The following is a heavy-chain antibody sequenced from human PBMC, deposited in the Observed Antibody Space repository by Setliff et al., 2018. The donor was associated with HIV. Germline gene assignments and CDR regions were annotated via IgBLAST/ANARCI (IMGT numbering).Heavy chain of an antibody. CDR3: ARGRSCESDWCWLYYNYYYGMDV. Sequence: PSETLSLTCAAYPASLTNYYWSWIRQSPGKGLEWIGEITDDGTATYTSSLKSRVTISLDTSKKQLSLKVTSVTAADTAIYYCARGRSCESDWCWLYYNYYYGMDVWAQGTAVTVSS. CDR1: PASLTNYY. V-gene: IGHV4-34*01. CDR2: ITDDGTA. D-gene: IGHD2-8*01. J-gene: IGHJ6*02.